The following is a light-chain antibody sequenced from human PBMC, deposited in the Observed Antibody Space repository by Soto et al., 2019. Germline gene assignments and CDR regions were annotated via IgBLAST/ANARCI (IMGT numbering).Light chain of an antibody. CDR3: CSYAGSYTLYV. CDR2: DVS. Sequence: QSALTQPRSVSGSPGQSVTISCTGTSSDVGGYNYVSWYQQHPGKAPELMIYDVSKRPSGVPVRFSGSKSGNTASLTIFGLQAEDEADYYCCSYAGSYTLYVFGTGTKVTVL. CDR1: SSDVGGYNY. V-gene: IGLV2-11*01. J-gene: IGLJ1*01.